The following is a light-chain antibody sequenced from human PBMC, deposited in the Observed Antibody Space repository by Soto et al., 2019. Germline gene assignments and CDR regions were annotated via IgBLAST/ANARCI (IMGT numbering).Light chain of an antibody. J-gene: IGKJ1*01. V-gene: IGKV2-28*01. CDR1: QSLLHSNGCNY. CDR3: MQALQTPPA. Sequence: DLVMTQSPLSLPVTPGEPASISCRSSQSLLHSNGCNYLDWYLQKPGQSPQLLIYLGSNRASGVPDRFSGSGSGTDFTLKISRVEAEDVGVYYCMQALQTPPAFGQGTKVEIK. CDR2: LGS.